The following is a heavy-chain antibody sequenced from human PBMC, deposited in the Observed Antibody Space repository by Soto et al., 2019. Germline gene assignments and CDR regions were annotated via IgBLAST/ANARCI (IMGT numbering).Heavy chain of an antibody. CDR3: ARDRTAKFAPYWHFDL. Sequence: PSETLSLTCTDSGDSISNYYWSWIRQSPGKGLEWIGDMHYSGDTNYNPSLKSRVTMSIDTSKNQFSLRLTSVTAADRAVYDCARDRTAKFAPYWHFDLWGRGTLVTVSS. CDR2: MHYSGDT. CDR1: GDSISNYY. D-gene: IGHD2-21*02. V-gene: IGHV4-59*01. J-gene: IGHJ2*01.